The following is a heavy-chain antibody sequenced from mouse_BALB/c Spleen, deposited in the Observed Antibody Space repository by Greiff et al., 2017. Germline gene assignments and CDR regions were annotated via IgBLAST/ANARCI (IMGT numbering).Heavy chain of an antibody. CDR3: TYGSSYNYFDY. CDR2: IYPSDSYT. V-gene: IGHV1-69*02. CDR1: GYTFTSYW. D-gene: IGHD1-1*01. J-gene: IGHJ2*01. Sequence: QVQLQQPGAELVRPGASVKLSCKASGYTFTSYWINWVKQRPGQGLEWIGNIYPSDSYTNYNQKCKDKATLTVDKSSSTAYMQLSSPTSEDSAVYYCTYGSSYNYFDYWGQGTTLTVSS.